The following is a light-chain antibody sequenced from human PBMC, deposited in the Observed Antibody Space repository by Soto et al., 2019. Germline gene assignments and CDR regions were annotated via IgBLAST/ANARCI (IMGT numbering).Light chain of an antibody. V-gene: IGKV1-5*01. CDR2: AAS. CDR1: QSIDRW. CDR3: QQYYSFPYT. Sequence: DIQMTQSPSTLSASVGDRVTITCRASQSIDRWLAWYQQKPGKAPKALIYAASTLQSGVPSRFSGSGSGTDFTLTISCLQSEDFATYYCQQYYSFPYTFGQGTKVDIK. J-gene: IGKJ2*01.